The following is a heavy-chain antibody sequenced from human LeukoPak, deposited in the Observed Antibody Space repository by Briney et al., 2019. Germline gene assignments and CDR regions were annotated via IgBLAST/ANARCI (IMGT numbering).Heavy chain of an antibody. CDR3: ARATTWIQLFDY. CDR2: MNPNSGNT. J-gene: IGHJ4*02. CDR1: GYTFTSYD. Sequence: GASVKVSCKASGYTFTSYDINWVRQATGQGLEWMGWMNPNSGNTGYAQKFQGRVTMTRDMSTSTVYMELSSLRSEDTAVYYCARATTWIQLFDYWGQGTLVTVSS. D-gene: IGHD5-18*01. V-gene: IGHV1-8*02.